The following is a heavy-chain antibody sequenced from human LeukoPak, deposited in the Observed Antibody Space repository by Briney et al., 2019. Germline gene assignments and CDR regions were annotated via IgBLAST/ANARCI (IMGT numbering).Heavy chain of an antibody. CDR1: GFTFRTLF. J-gene: IGHJ4*02. V-gene: IGHV3-74*01. CDR3: AREGPRGNSQFDY. Sequence: GGSLRLSCAASGFTFRTLFMHWVRQGEGKGLLWVSRINSDGSSTSYADAVKGRLTISRDNSKDTLFLQMNGLRAEDTAVYYCAREGPRGNSQFDYWGQGTLVTVSS. CDR2: INSDGSST. D-gene: IGHD2/OR15-2a*01.